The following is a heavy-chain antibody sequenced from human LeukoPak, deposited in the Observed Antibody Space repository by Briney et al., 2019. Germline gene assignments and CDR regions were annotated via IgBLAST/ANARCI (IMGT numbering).Heavy chain of an antibody. Sequence: PSETLSLTCTVSGGSISSYYWSWIRQPAGKGLEWIGRIYTSGSTNYNPSLKSRVTMSVDTSKNQFSLKLSSVTAADTAVYYCARGRGIAAARRYFDYWGQGTLVTVSS. V-gene: IGHV4-4*07. CDR3: ARGRGIAAARRYFDY. CDR1: GGSISSYY. D-gene: IGHD6-13*01. J-gene: IGHJ4*02. CDR2: IYTSGST.